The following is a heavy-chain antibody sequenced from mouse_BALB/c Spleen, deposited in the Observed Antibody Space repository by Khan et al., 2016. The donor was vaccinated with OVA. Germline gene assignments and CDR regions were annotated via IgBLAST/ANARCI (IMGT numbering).Heavy chain of an antibody. Sequence: VQLQQSGPELVKPGASVKVSCKASGYAFTSYIMYWVKQSHGKSLEWIGYIDPYNGCTSYNQKFTGKATLTVDKSSTTAYMHLNSLTSEDSAVYYCARGGYGGFAYWGQGTLVTVSA. D-gene: IGHD2-2*01. CDR3: ARGGYGGFAY. J-gene: IGHJ3*01. CDR2: IDPYNGCT. V-gene: IGHV1S135*01. CDR1: GYAFTSYI.